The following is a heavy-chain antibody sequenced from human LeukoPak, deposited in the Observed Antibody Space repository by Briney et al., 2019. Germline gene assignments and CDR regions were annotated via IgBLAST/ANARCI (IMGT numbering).Heavy chain of an antibody. CDR1: GFTFSSYG. D-gene: IGHD3-16*01. CDR3: AKAIGGYPFDY. Sequence: GGSLRLSCAASGFTFSSYGMHWVRQAPGKGLEWVAVIWHDGIYKYYADSVKGRFTISRDNSKNTLFLQMNSLRAEDTTVYYCAKAIGGYPFDYWGQGTLVTVSS. J-gene: IGHJ4*02. CDR2: IWHDGIYK. V-gene: IGHV3-33*06.